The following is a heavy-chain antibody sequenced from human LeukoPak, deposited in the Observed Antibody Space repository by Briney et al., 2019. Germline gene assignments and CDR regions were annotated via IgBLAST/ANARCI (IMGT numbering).Heavy chain of an antibody. V-gene: IGHV1-2*02. CDR1: GYTFTGYY. CDR3: ARDPRIAAAGTYYYYYGMDV. J-gene: IGHJ6*02. Sequence: ASVKVSCKASGYTFTGYYMHWVRQAPGQGREWMGWINPNSGGTDYAQKFQGRVTMTRDTSISTAYMELSRLRSDDTAVYYCARDPRIAAAGTYYYYYGMDVWGQGTTVTVSS. CDR2: INPNSGGT. D-gene: IGHD6-13*01.